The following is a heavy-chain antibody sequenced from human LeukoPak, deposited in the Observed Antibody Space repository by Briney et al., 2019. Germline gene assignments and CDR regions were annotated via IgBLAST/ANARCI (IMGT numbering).Heavy chain of an antibody. D-gene: IGHD5-12*01. CDR2: IYYSGST. CDR3: ARDRIVARDYYYYGMDV. Sequence: SQTLSFTCTVSGGSISSGDYYWSWIRQPPGKGLEWIGYIYYSGSTYYNPSLKSRVTISVDTSKNQFSLKLSSVTAADTSVYYCARDRIVARDYYYYGMDVWGQGTTVTVSS. V-gene: IGHV4-30-4*01. CDR1: GGSISSGDYY. J-gene: IGHJ6*02.